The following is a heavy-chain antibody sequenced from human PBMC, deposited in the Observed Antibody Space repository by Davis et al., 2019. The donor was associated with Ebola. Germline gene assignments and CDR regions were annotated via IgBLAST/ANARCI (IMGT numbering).Heavy chain of an antibody. D-gene: IGHD5-24*01. CDR2: IYPGDSDA. Sequence: GASPKISCKGSGYSFSTHWIGWVRQLPGKGLEWMGIIYPGDSDARYSPSFQGQVTMSVDKSITTAYLQWSHLRASDTAVYYCARHRDGYNYGLESWGQGTLVTVS. CDR3: ARHRDGYNYGLES. J-gene: IGHJ4*02. V-gene: IGHV5-51*01. CDR1: GYSFSTHW.